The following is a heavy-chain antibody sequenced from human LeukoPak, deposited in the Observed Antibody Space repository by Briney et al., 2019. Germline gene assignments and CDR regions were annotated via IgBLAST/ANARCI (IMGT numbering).Heavy chain of an antibody. CDR3: AKDARYTATPGY. CDR2: MSYEETYK. Sequence: GGSLRLSCAASGFSVRDYAMHWVRQAPGKGLEWVAVMSYEETYKNYAEAVKGRFTISRDNSKNTLYLQMNSLRAEDTAVYYCAKDARYTATPGYWGQGTLVTVSS. CDR1: GFSVRDYA. J-gene: IGHJ4*02. D-gene: IGHD5-18*01. V-gene: IGHV3-30*18.